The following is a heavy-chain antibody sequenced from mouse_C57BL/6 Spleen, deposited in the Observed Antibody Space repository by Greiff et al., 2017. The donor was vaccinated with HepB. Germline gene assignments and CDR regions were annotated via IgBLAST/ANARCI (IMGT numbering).Heavy chain of an antibody. Sequence: EVKLMESEGGLVQPGSSMKLSCTASGFTFSDYYMAWVRQVPEKGLEWVANINYDGSSTYYLDSLKSRFIISRDNAKNILYLQMSSLKSEDTATYYCTRFSTPYAMDYWGQGTSVTVSS. V-gene: IGHV5-16*01. CDR1: GFTFSDYY. CDR2: INYDGSST. CDR3: TRFSTPYAMDY. J-gene: IGHJ4*01.